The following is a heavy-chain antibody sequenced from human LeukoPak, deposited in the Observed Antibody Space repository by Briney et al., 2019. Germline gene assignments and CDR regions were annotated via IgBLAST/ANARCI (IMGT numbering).Heavy chain of an antibody. J-gene: IGHJ4*02. CDR1: GFTFSSYA. Sequence: GGSLRLSCAASGFTFSSYAMSWVRQAPGKGLEWVSAISGSGGSTYYADSVKGRFTISRDNSKNTLYLQVNSLRAEDTAVYYCAKGGRWAHYYFDYWGQGTLVTVSS. CDR2: ISGSGGST. V-gene: IGHV3-23*01. D-gene: IGHD3-16*01. CDR3: AKGGRWAHYYFDY.